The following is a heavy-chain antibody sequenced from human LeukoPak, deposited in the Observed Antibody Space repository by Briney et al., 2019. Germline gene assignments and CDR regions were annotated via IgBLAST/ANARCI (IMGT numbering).Heavy chain of an antibody. CDR1: GFTFSSYW. V-gene: IGHV3-74*01. Sequence: PGGSLRLSCAASGFTFSSYWMHWVRQAPGKGLVWVSRINTDGSSTSYADSVKGRFTISRDNAKNTLYLQMNSLRAEDTAVYYCARDSSYRDFWSGYYYPDYWGQGTLVTVSS. CDR3: ARDSSYRDFWSGYYYPDY. J-gene: IGHJ4*02. D-gene: IGHD3-3*01. CDR2: INTDGSST.